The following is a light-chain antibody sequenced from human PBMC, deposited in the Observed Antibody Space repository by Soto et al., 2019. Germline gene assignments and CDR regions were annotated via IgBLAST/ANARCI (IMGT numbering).Light chain of an antibody. CDR3: QQRSNLPNT. Sequence: EIVLTQSKATLSFSPGERATLSCRASQSVSSYLAWYQQNPGQAPRLLIYDASNRATGIPARFSGSGSGTDFTLTISSLEPEDFAVYYCQQRSNLPNTFGQGTRLEI. V-gene: IGKV3-11*01. CDR2: DAS. CDR1: QSVSSY. J-gene: IGKJ5*01.